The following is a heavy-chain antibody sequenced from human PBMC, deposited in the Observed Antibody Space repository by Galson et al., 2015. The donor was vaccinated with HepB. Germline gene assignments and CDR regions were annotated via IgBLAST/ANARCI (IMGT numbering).Heavy chain of an antibody. D-gene: IGHD4-23*01. CDR1: GYTFSDYH. CDR3: ARAVGYGGSADY. J-gene: IGHJ4*02. Sequence: SVKVSCKASGYTFSDYHMHWVRQAPGQGLEWVGWIHPNTGDTKFAQTFQGWVTMTTDTSISTAYMDLRRLRSDDTAVYYCARAVGYGGSADYWGQGTLVTVSS. V-gene: IGHV1-2*04. CDR2: IHPNTGDT.